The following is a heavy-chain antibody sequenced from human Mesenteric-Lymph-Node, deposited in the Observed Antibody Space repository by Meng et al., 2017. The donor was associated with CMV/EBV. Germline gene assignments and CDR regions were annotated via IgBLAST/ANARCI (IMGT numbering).Heavy chain of an antibody. J-gene: IGHJ4*02. D-gene: IGHD6-19*01. Sequence: SETLSLTCTVSGGSISSNSYYWGWIRQPPGKGLEWIGSVYHSGGTYYNPSLKSRVTISVDTSKNQFSLKLSSVTAADTAVYYCAREGSGWANDYWGQGTLVTVSS. CDR3: AREGSGWANDY. CDR1: GGSISSNSYY. CDR2: VYHSGGT. V-gene: IGHV4-39*07.